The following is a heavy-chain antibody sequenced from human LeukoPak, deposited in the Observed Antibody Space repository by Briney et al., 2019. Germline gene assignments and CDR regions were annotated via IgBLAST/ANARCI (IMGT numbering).Heavy chain of an antibody. CDR2: IIPIFGTA. V-gene: IGHV1-69*05. CDR3: AREGLSRTPPY. J-gene: IGHJ4*02. D-gene: IGHD3-16*02. CDR1: GGTFSSYA. Sequence: ASVKASXKASGGTFSSYAISWVRQAPGQGLEWMGGIIPIFGTANYAQKFQGRVTITTDESTSTAYMELSSLRSEDTAVYYCAREGLSRTPPYWGQGTLVTVSS.